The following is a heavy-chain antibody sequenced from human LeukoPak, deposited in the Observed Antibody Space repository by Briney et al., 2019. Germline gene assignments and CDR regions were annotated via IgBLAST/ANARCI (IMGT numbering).Heavy chain of an antibody. D-gene: IGHD1-26*01. V-gene: IGHV4-39*07. J-gene: IGHJ4*02. Sequence: SETLSLTCTVSGGSISSCGYYWGWIRQPPGKGLEWIGSIYYSGSTYYNPSLKSRVTISVDTSKNQFSLQLNSVTPEDTAVYYCARARSGSYPDYWGQGTLVTVSS. CDR1: GGSISSCGYY. CDR2: IYYSGST. CDR3: ARARSGSYPDY.